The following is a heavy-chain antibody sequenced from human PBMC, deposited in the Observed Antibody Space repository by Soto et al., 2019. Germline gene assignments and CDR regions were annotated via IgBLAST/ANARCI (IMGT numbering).Heavy chain of an antibody. V-gene: IGHV3-74*01. CDR3: TTLSSAVSYSAFDI. CDR2: VTPDGRST. D-gene: IGHD6-25*01. J-gene: IGHJ3*02. Sequence: EVQLVESGGGLVQPGGSLRLSCAASGFSFSNYWVHWVRHAPGKGLVWVSRVTPDGRSTSYADSVKGRFTVSRDNAKNTVSLEMNSLRVEDTAMYYCTTLSSAVSYSAFDIWGQGTVIIVSS. CDR1: GFSFSNYW.